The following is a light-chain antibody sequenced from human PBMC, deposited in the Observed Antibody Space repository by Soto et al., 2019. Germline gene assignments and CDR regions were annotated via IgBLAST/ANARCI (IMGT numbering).Light chain of an antibody. CDR1: QNINTN. J-gene: IGKJ4*01. V-gene: IGKV3-15*01. Sequence: VMTQSPATLSASPGERVTLSCRASQNINTNLVWYQHKPGQAPRVLLYGASSRARGVPARFSGSGSGTDFTLTISSLQSEDFAIYYCQQYGNWPPLTFGGGTKLGIK. CDR3: QQYGNWPPLT. CDR2: GAS.